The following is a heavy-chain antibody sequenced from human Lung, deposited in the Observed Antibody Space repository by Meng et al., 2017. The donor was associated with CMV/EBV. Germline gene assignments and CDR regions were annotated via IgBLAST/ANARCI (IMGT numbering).Heavy chain of an antibody. CDR3: AKDLGTSSRSY. Sequence: GGSLRLXCAASGFAFRNFGIHWVRQAPGNGLEWVAFIRPDGTDKYYGDSVTGRFTISRDDSKNTLFLQMNSLRPDDTAMYYCAKDLGTSSRSYWGQGTLVTVSS. J-gene: IGHJ4*02. V-gene: IGHV3-30*02. CDR1: GFAFRNFG. CDR2: IRPDGTDK. D-gene: IGHD6-6*01.